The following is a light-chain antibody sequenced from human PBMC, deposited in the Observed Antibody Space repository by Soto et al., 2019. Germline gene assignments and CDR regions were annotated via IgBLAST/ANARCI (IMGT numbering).Light chain of an antibody. CDR3: QKYNSALVT. J-gene: IGKJ3*01. CDR1: QGISNS. V-gene: IGKV1-27*01. CDR2: SAS. Sequence: DIQMTQSPSSLSASVGDRVTITCRASQGISNSLAWYQQKPGKVPKLLIYSASTLQSGVPSRFSGSGSGTDFTLNISSLQPEDVATYYCQKYNSALVTFGPETKVDIK.